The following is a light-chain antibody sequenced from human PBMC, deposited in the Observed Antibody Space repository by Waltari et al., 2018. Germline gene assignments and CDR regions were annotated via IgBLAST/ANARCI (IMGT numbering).Light chain of an antibody. Sequence: QSALTQPPPPSGSPGPSVPLSCPGTTIAVGGYIYVSWYQQHPGKAPKLMISVVSKRPSGVPDRFSGSKSGNTASLTVSGLQAEDEADYYCSSYAGNNIYVFGAGTKVTVL. CDR3: SSYAGNNIYV. CDR2: VVS. CDR1: TIAVGGYIY. J-gene: IGLJ1*01. V-gene: IGLV2-8*01.